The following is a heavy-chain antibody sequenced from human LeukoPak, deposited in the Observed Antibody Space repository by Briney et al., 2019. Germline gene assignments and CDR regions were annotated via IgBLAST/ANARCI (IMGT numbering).Heavy chain of an antibody. D-gene: IGHD1-1*01. CDR1: GGRFGKYA. J-gene: IGHJ4*02. CDR3: AADSHTSGFDY. CDR2: ITPLYGAS. Sequence: SVKVSCKASGGRFGKYALNWERQAPGQRFEWMGAITPLYGASNYAQKFQGRLTIVADESTGTGYMELRSLASEDTAVYYCAADSHTSGFDYWAQGTLVTVSS. V-gene: IGHV1-69*13.